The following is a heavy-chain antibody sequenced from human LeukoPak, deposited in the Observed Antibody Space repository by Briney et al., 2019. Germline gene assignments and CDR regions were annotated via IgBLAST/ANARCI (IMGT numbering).Heavy chain of an antibody. CDR2: IYFGGST. CDR1: GGSIRSHSYY. V-gene: IGHV4-39*06. D-gene: IGHD2-8*01. CDR3: ARDFEGVGLFDP. J-gene: IGHJ5*02. Sequence: TPSETLSLTCAVSGGSIRSHSYYWGWIRQSPGKGLEWIGTIYFGGSTYYNPSLKSRVTISIDTSKNQIPLKITSVTAADTAVYYCARDFEGVGLFDPWGQGTQVTVSS.